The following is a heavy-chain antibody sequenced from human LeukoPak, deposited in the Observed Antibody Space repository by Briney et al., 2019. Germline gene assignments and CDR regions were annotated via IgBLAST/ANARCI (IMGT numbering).Heavy chain of an antibody. CDR1: GYTFTTYH. D-gene: IGHD2-15*01. CDR3: ATERSGGTWFDP. Sequence: ASAKVSCKASGYTFTTYHMHWVRQAPGQGLEWVGMIDTSDGNTNYAQKFLDRVTMTRDTSTSTVYMELSGLRPYDTAVYYCATERSGGTWFDPWGQGTLVTVSS. CDR2: IDTSDGNT. J-gene: IGHJ5*02. V-gene: IGHV1-46*01.